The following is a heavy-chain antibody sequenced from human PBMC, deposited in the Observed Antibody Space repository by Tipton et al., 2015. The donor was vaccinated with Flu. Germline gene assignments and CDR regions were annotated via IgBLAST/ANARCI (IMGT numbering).Heavy chain of an antibody. Sequence: TLSLTCIVSSGSLSSFYWNWIRQSPGKGLEWIGYIYNSVYTKYNPSLKSRVTITVDTSKNQFSLRLSSMTAADTAVYYCARRDYSNYVSDPKNWFDPWGQGTLVTVSS. D-gene: IGHD4-11*01. CDR3: ARRDYSNYVSDPKNWFDP. V-gene: IGHV4-59*08. CDR1: SGSLSSFY. CDR2: IYNSVYT. J-gene: IGHJ5*02.